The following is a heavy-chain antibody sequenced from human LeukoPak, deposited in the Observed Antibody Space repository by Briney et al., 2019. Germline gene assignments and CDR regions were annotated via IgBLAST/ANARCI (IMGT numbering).Heavy chain of an antibody. CDR1: GFNFSNYG. Sequence: GGSLRLSCAASGFNFSNYGMHWVRQTPGKGLEWVAFTFYDGSKKYYADSVKGRFTISRDNSKNTVDLQINSLRYEDTAIYYCAKDWGQRGVGASLGHWGQGTLVIVSS. D-gene: IGHD1-26*01. V-gene: IGHV3-30*02. J-gene: IGHJ4*02. CDR3: AKDWGQRGVGASLGH. CDR2: TFYDGSKK.